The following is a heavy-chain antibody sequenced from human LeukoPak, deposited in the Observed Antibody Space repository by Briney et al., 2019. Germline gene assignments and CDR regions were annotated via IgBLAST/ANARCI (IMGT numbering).Heavy chain of an antibody. Sequence: GGSLRLSCAAPGFTFSSYWMHWVRQAPGKGLVWVSRINSDGSSTNYADSVKGRFTISRDNAKNTLYLQMNSLRAEDTAVYYCATKATGGVKNDYWGQGTLVTVSS. CDR1: GFTFSSYW. CDR2: INSDGSST. J-gene: IGHJ4*02. CDR3: ATKATGGVKNDY. V-gene: IGHV3-74*01. D-gene: IGHD2-8*01.